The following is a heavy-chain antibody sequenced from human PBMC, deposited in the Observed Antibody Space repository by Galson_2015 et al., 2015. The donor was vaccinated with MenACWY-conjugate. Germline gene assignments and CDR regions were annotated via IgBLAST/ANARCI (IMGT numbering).Heavy chain of an antibody. J-gene: IGHJ4*02. CDR1: GYSLSNYW. Sequence: QSGAEVKKPGESLKISCKGSGYSLSNYWIGWVRQMPGKGLEWMGIIDPGDSDTRYSPSFQGQVTISADKSISTAYLQWSSLKASDTAIYYCARGYTAKGLSSYWDQGTLVTVSS. CDR3: ARGYTAKGLSSY. V-gene: IGHV5-51*03. CDR2: IDPGDSDT. D-gene: IGHD2-21*02.